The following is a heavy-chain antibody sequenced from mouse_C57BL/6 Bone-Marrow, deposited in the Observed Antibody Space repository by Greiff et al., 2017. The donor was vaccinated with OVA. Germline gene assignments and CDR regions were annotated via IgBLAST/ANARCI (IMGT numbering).Heavy chain of an antibody. CDR3: ARDGGAYYYGSRYWYFDV. J-gene: IGHJ1*03. CDR1: GFTFSSYA. V-gene: IGHV5-4*01. CDR2: ISDGGSYT. D-gene: IGHD1-1*01. Sequence: EVQLVESGGGLVKPGGSLKLSCAASGFTFSSYAMSWVRQTPEKRLECVATISDGGSYTYYPDNVKGRFTISRDNAKNNLYLQLGHLKSEDTAMXYCARDGGAYYYGSRYWYFDVWGTGTTVTVSS.